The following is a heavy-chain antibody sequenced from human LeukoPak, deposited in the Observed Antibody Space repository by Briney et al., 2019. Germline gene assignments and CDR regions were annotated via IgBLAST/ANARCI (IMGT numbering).Heavy chain of an antibody. V-gene: IGHV3-11*01. J-gene: IGHJ4*02. CDR3: AKNVDTAMVTTTGIDY. Sequence: GGSLRLSCAASGFTFSDYYMSWIRQAPGKGLEWVSYISRSGSTIYYADSVKGRFTISRDNAKNSLYLQMNSLRAEDTAVYYCAKNVDTAMVTTTGIDYWGQGTLVTVSS. CDR1: GFTFSDYY. D-gene: IGHD5-18*01. CDR2: ISRSGSTI.